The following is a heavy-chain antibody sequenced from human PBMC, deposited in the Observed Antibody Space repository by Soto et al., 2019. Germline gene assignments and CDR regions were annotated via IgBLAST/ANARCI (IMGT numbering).Heavy chain of an antibody. CDR2: INTGNGNT. D-gene: IGHD5-12*01. Sequence: QVQLVQSGAEVKKPGASVKVSCKASGITSTTYAIHWVRQVPGQGLEWMGWINTGNGNTRYSQRFLGRVSLXTDTSASTVSMDLSSLTSEDTAVYYCARAISGYVTWGQGTLITVSS. CDR3: ARAISGYVT. J-gene: IGHJ5*02. V-gene: IGHV1-3*04. CDR1: GITSTTYA.